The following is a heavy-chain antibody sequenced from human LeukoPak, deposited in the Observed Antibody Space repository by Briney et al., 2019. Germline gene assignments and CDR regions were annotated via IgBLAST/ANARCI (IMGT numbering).Heavy chain of an antibody. Sequence: SETLSLTCTVYGDSLSRSSWSWIRQSPGGGLEWIGYMFYGGTTNHNPSLKGRVTMSMVTSKDQFSLSLSSVTAADTAVYFCVRHWVHDFGGSDWYIDLWGRGTLATVSS. CDR1: GDSLSRSS. V-gene: IGHV4-59*08. CDR3: VRHWVHDFGGSDWYIDL. D-gene: IGHD4-23*01. J-gene: IGHJ2*01. CDR2: MFYGGTT.